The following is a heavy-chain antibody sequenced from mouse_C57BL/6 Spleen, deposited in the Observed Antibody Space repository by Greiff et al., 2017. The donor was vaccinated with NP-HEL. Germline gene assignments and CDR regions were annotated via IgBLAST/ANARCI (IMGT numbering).Heavy chain of an antibody. J-gene: IGHJ2*01. CDR2: INYDGSST. CDR1: GFTFSDYY. V-gene: IGHV5-16*01. Sequence: EVKLVESEGGLVQPGSSMKLSCTASGFTFSDYYMAWVRQVPEKGLEWVANINYDGSSTYYLDSLKSRFIISRDNAKNILYLQMSSLKSEDTATYYCARGAHYYGSSYFDYWGQGTTLTVSS. CDR3: ARGAHYYGSSYFDY. D-gene: IGHD1-1*01.